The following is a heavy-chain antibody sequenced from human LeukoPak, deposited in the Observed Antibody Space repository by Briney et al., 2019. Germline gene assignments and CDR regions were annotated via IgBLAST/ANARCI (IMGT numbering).Heavy chain of an antibody. V-gene: IGHV1-18*01. Sequence: ASVKVSCKASVYTFLSHGFSWVRQAPGQGLEWMGWTSANNRNTNYAQRLQGRVTMTTDTSTNTAYMELRTLRSDDTAVYYCARSQAVVSSSLHYYYMDVWGKGTTIIVSS. J-gene: IGHJ6*03. CDR1: VYTFLSHG. CDR3: ARSQAVVSSSLHYYYMDV. D-gene: IGHD2-2*01. CDR2: TSANNRNT.